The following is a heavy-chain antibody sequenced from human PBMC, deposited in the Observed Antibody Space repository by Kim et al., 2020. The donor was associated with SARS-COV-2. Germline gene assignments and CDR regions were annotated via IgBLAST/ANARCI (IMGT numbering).Heavy chain of an antibody. J-gene: IGHJ4*02. Sequence: SETLSLTCTVSGGSISSGGYYWSWIRQHPGKGLEWIGYIYYSGSTYYNPSLKSRVTISVDTSKNQFSLKLSSVTAADTAVYYCARVVVGYCSSTSCYGKYYFDYWGQGTLVTVSS. D-gene: IGHD2-2*01. CDR2: IYYSGST. V-gene: IGHV4-31*03. CDR3: ARVVVGYCSSTSCYGKYYFDY. CDR1: GGSISSGGYY.